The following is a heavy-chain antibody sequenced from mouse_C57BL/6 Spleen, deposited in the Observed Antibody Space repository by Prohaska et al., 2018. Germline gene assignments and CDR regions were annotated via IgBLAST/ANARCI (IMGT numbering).Heavy chain of an antibody. CDR1: GFTFSGFW. CDR2: INSDGSAI. CDR3: MRYGNYWYFDV. Sequence: EVQLLETGGGLVQPGGSRGLSCEGSGFTFSGFWMSWVRQTPWKTLEWIGDINSDGSAINYAPSIKDRFTIFRDNDKSTLYLQMSNVRSEDKATYFCMRYGNYWYFDVWGTGTTVTVSS. V-gene: IGHV11-2*01. J-gene: IGHJ1*03. D-gene: IGHD2-1*01.